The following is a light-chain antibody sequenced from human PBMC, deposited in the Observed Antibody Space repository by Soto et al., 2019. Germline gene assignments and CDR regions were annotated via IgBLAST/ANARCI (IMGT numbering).Light chain of an antibody. Sequence: DIQMTQSPSTLSASVGDRVIITCRASQSISSWLAWYQQKPGKPPKLLIYKASNVQSGVPSRFRGSGSGKEFTLTISGLQPDDFAVYYCQKYSSFSRAFGQGTKVDIK. V-gene: IGKV1-5*03. CDR1: QSISSW. CDR2: KAS. J-gene: IGKJ1*01. CDR3: QKYSSFSRA.